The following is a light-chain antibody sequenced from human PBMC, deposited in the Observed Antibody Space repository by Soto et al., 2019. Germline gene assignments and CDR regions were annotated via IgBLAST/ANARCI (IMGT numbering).Light chain of an antibody. J-gene: IGLJ2*01. Sequence: QSVLTQPASVSGSPGQSITISCTGTSSDVGGYNYVSWYQQHPGKAPKLMIYDVSNRLSGVANRFSGSKSGNTASLTISGLQAEDEADYYCSSYTSSSRVFGGGTKVTVL. CDR3: SSYTSSSRV. V-gene: IGLV2-14*01. CDR1: SSDVGGYNY. CDR2: DVS.